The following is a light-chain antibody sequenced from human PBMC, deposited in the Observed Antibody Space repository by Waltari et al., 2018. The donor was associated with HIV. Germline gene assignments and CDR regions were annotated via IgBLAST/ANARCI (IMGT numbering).Light chain of an antibody. J-gene: IGLJ1*01. CDR3: CSYAGSSTYV. V-gene: IGLV2-23*02. CDR2: DVT. CDR1: SSDVGAYNY. Sequence: QSALTQPASVSGSPGQSITISCTGTSSDVGAYNYVSWYQQPPGKAPTLMIYDVTKRPSGVSNRFSGSKSANTASLTISGLQAEDEADYYCCSYAGSSTYVFGSGTKVTVL.